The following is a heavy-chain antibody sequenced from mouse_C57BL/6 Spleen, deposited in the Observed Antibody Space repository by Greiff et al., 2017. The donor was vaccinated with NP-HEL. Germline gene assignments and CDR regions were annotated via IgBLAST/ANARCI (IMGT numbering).Heavy chain of an antibody. CDR2: IHPNSGST. Sequence: QVQLKQSGAELVKPGASVKLSCKASGYTFTSYWMHWVKQRPGQGLEWIGMIHPNSGSTNYNEKFKSKAKLTVDKSSSTAYMQLSSLTSEDSAVYDCARSVGQHRPAMDYWGQGTSVTVSS. CDR3: ARSVGQHRPAMDY. CDR1: GYTFTSYW. D-gene: IGHD3-2*02. V-gene: IGHV1-64*01. J-gene: IGHJ4*01.